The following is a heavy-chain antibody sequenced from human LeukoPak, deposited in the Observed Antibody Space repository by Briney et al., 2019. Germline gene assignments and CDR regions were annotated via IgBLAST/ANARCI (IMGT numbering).Heavy chain of an antibody. CDR3: ARLGDLWAFDI. D-gene: IGHD3-10*01. Sequence: RASETLSLTCTVSGGSISSYYWSWIRQPPGKGLEWIGYIYYSGSTNYNPSLKSRVTISVDTSKNQFSLKLSSVTAADTAVYYCARLGDLWAFDIWGQGTMVTVSS. J-gene: IGHJ3*02. V-gene: IGHV4-59*01. CDR2: IYYSGST. CDR1: GGSISSYY.